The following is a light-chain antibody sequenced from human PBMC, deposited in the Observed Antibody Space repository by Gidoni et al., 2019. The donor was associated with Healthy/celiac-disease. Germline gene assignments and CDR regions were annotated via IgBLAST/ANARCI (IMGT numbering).Light chain of an antibody. J-gene: IGKJ4*01. V-gene: IGKV3-20*01. CDR1: QSVSSSY. Sequence: EIVLTQSPGTRSLSPGERATLSCRASQSVSSSYLAWYQQKPGQAPRLLIYGASSWAPGIPDRFSGSGSGTDFTLTISRLEPEDFAVYYCQQYGSSLLTFGGGTKVEIK. CDR3: QQYGSSLLT. CDR2: GAS.